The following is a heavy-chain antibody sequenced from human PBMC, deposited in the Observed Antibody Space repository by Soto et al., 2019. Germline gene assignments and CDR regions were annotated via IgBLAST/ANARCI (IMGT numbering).Heavy chain of an antibody. CDR3: ARLENRASWWYDY. CDR1: GFTFSSYS. J-gene: IGHJ4*02. CDR2: ISYSSSTK. V-gene: IGHV3-48*01. Sequence: EMQLVESGGVLVQPGGSLRLSCAASGFTFSSYSMNWVRQAPGKGLERISYISYSSSTKYYADSVKGRFTISRDNAKNSLYLEMSSLRAEDTAVYYCARLENRASWWYDYWGQGTLVTVSS. D-gene: IGHD2-15*01.